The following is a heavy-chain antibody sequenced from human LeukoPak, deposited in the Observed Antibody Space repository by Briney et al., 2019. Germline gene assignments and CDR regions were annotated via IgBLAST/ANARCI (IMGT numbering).Heavy chain of an antibody. CDR1: GFTFSSNY. CDR3: ARAPYYYGPVDY. CDR2: IYSGGST. Sequence: GGSLRLSCAASGFTFSSNYMTWVRQAPGKGLEWVSVIYSGGSTYYADSVKGRFTISRDNSKNTLYLQMNSLRAEDTAVYYCARAPYYYGPVDYWGQGTLVTVSS. V-gene: IGHV3-53*01. J-gene: IGHJ4*02. D-gene: IGHD3-10*01.